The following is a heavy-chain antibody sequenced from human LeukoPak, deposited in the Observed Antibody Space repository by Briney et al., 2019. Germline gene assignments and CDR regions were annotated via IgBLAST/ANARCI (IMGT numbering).Heavy chain of an antibody. CDR2: IFHTGST. CDR1: GDSISSGNY. Sequence: SETLSLTCTVSGDSISSGNYWGWIRQPPGKGLEWIGSIFHTGSTYYNLSLKSRVTISVDTSKNQFSLKLSSVTAADTAVYYCARDRKYYDFWSGYYLDYWGQGTLVTVSS. D-gene: IGHD3-3*01. CDR3: ARDRKYYDFWSGYYLDY. V-gene: IGHV4-38-2*02. J-gene: IGHJ4*02.